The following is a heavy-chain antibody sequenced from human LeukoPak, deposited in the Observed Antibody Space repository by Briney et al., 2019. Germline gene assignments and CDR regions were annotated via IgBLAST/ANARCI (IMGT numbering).Heavy chain of an antibody. J-gene: IGHJ4*02. Sequence: PGGSLRLSCAASGFTFSSYSMNWVRQAPGKGLEWVSSIISSSSYIYYADSVKGRFTISRDNAKNSLYLQMNSLRAEDTAVYYCARAVYCGGDCYPPHLDYWGQGTLVTVSS. CDR1: GFTFSSYS. D-gene: IGHD2-21*02. V-gene: IGHV3-21*01. CDR2: IISSSSYI. CDR3: ARAVYCGGDCYPPHLDY.